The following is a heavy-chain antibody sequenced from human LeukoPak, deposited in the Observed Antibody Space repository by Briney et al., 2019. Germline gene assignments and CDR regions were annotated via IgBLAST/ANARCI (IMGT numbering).Heavy chain of an antibody. CDR3: ARVSIAAAGTFCYFDY. CDR2: IKQDGSEK. V-gene: IGHV3-7*04. D-gene: IGHD6-13*01. Sequence: PGGSLRLSCAASGFTFSSYWMRWVRQAPGKGLEWVANIKQDGSEKYYVDSVKGRFTISRDNAKSSLYLQMNSLRAEDTAVYYCARVSIAAAGTFCYFDYWGQGTLVTVSS. J-gene: IGHJ4*02. CDR1: GFTFSSYW.